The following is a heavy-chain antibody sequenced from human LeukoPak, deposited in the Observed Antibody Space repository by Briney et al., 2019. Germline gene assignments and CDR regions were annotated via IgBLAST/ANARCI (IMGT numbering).Heavy chain of an antibody. D-gene: IGHD3-10*01. J-gene: IGHJ4*02. CDR1: GFTFNKAW. CDR2: IKNKGDGGTT. Sequence: GGSLRLSCAASGFTFNKAWMSWVRLAPGKGLEWVGRIKNKGDGGTTDYAAPVKGRFTVSRDDSKSTLYLQMNSLKTEDTAVYYCTTSGTPFEYWGQGTLVAVSS. CDR3: TTSGTPFEY. V-gene: IGHV3-15*01.